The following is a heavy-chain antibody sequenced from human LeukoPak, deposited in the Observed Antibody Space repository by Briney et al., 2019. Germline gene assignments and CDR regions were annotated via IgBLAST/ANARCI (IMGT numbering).Heavy chain of an antibody. CDR2: IYPGDSDT. J-gene: IGHJ3*02. Sequence: GESLKISCKGSGYSFTSYWIGWVRQMPGKGLEWMGIIYPGDSDTRYSPSFQGQVTISADKSISTAYLQWSSLKASDTAMYYCARRDIVVVPAAQSDAFDIWGQGTMVTVSS. D-gene: IGHD2-2*01. CDR3: ARRDIVVVPAAQSDAFDI. V-gene: IGHV5-51*01. CDR1: GYSFTSYW.